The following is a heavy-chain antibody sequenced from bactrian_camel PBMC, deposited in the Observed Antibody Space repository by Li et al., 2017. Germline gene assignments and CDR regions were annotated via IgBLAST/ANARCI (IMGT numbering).Heavy chain of an antibody. D-gene: IGHD8*01. J-gene: IGHJ4*01. CDR3: SLGHWDDGNCDAAFL. Sequence: QLVESGGPSFQLGGSLSFSCAALGSHYSSSCMGWFRQAPGKEREGVARMSPGGSRTTYADSVKGRFTISRDTAKQMAYLQMNSLKPEDTGVYYCSLGHWDDGNCDAAFLWGQGTQVTVS. CDR1: GSHYSSSC. V-gene: IGHV3S28*01. CDR2: MSPGGSRT.